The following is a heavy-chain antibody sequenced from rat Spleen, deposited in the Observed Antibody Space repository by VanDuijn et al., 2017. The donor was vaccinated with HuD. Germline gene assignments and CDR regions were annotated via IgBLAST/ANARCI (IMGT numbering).Heavy chain of an antibody. CDR1: GFTFSDYY. D-gene: IGHD1-4*01. J-gene: IGHJ4*01. V-gene: IGHV5-22*01. CDR2: ISYEGSGT. Sequence: EVRLVESDGGLVQPGRSLKLSCAASGFTFSDYYMAWVRQAPKKGLEWVASISYEGSGTYYGDSVKGRFTISRDNAKSTLFLQMNSLRSEDTATYYCARLSGLDYVMDAWGQGVMVTVSS. CDR3: ARLSGLDYVMDA.